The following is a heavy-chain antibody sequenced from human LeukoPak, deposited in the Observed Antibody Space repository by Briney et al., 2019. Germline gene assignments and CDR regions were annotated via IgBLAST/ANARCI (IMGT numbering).Heavy chain of an antibody. J-gene: IGHJ4*02. CDR2: IYTSGST. CDR3: ARHGGWYGGYYFDY. Sequence: SETLSLTCTVSGGSISSYYWSWIRQPPGKGLEWIGYIYTSGSTNHNPSLKSRVTISVDTSKNQFSLKLSSVTAADTAVYYCARHGGWYGGYYFDYWGQGTLVTVSS. D-gene: IGHD6-19*01. CDR1: GGSISSYY. V-gene: IGHV4-4*09.